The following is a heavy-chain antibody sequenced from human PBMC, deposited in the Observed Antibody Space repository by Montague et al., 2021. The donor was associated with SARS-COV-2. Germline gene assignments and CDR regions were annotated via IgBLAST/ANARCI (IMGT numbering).Heavy chain of an antibody. CDR3: ARALSASYSVGGDSFDI. CDR2: IGTSSLYI. CDR1: GFTFSKYS. Sequence: SLRLSCAASGFTFSKYSMNWVRQAPGKGLEWVSSIGTSSLYIYYSASVKGLFTISRANAKNSLFLQMDSLRAEDTAVYYCARALSASYSVGGDSFDIWGQGTMVTVSS. D-gene: IGHD5/OR15-5a*01. J-gene: IGHJ3*02. V-gene: IGHV3-21*01.